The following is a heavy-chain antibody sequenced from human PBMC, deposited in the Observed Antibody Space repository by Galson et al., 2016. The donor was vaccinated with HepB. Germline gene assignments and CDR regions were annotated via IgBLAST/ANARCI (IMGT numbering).Heavy chain of an antibody. J-gene: IGHJ4*02. CDR2: ISNSTSTI. D-gene: IGHD3-22*01. CDR1: GFTFSTYN. CDR3: TVLYDNSPYLCDY. V-gene: IGHV3-48*01. Sequence: SLRLSCAASGFTFSTYNMNWVRQAPGKGLEWVSYISNSTSTIYYADSVKGRFTISRDNSKNTLYLQMNSLKTEDTAVYYCTVLYDNSPYLCDYWGQGTLVTVSS.